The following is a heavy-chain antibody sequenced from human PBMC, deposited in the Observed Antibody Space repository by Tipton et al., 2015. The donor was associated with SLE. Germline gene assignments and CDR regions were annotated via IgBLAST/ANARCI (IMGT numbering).Heavy chain of an antibody. Sequence: TLSLTCTVSGGSISSSKYYWGWIRQPPGKGLEWIGSIYSSGSTYYNPSLKSRVSISVDMSKNQFFLNLRSVTAADTAVYFCARGGASVLIRNCYFDYWGQGSLVTVSS. CDR1: GGSISSSKYY. CDR3: ARGGASVLIRNCYFDY. J-gene: IGHJ4*02. D-gene: IGHD2-8*01. CDR2: IYSSGST. V-gene: IGHV4-39*07.